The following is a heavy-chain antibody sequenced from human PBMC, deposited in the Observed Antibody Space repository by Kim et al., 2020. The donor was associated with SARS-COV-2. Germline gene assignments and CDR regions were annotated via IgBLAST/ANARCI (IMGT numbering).Heavy chain of an antibody. V-gene: IGHV7-4-1*02. Sequence: PTYAQGFTGRFVFSLDTSVSTAYLQISSLKAEDTAVYYCARSDILTGYQNWGQGTLVTVSS. J-gene: IGHJ4*02. CDR3: ARSDILTGYQN. CDR2: P. D-gene: IGHD3-9*01.